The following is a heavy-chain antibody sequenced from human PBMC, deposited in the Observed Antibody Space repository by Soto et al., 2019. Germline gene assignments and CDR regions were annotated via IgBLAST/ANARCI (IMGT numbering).Heavy chain of an antibody. V-gene: IGHV4-4*02. D-gene: IGHD2-15*01. J-gene: IGHJ4*02. Sequence: QVQLRESGPGLVKPSGTLSLTCAVSSDSISSSTWWSWVRQPPGRGLEWIGEIFHSGSTNYNPSLKSRVTISLGKSKNQFSLNLTSVTAADKAVYHCASSPGSLAGDYWGQGILVSVTS. CDR3: ASSPGSLAGDY. CDR1: SDSISSSTW. CDR2: IFHSGST.